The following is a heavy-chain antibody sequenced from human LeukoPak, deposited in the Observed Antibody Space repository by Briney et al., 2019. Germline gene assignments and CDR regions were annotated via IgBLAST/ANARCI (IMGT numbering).Heavy chain of an antibody. D-gene: IGHD4-17*01. CDR3: ARDSTVTRLHF. CDR2: ISHSGST. CDR1: GGSISNTNW. V-gene: IGHV4-4*02. Sequence: SGTLSLTCGVSGGSISNTNWWSWVRQPPGKGLEWIGEISHSGSTNYNPSLKSRVTISVDKSKNQFSLNLSSVTAADTAVYYCARDSTVTRLHFWGQGTLVTVSS. J-gene: IGHJ4*02.